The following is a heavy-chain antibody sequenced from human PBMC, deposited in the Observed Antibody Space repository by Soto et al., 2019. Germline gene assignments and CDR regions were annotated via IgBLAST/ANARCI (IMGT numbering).Heavy chain of an antibody. V-gene: IGHV1-58*01. CDR2: IGVGSGNR. J-gene: IGHJ4*02. Sequence: ASVKVSCKASGFTFTSSAVQWVRQARGQRLEWIGWIGVGSGNRHYAQKFQERVTITRDMSTNTAYMELSSLRSEDTAVYYCAALGVNFDQWGQGTLVTV. CDR3: AALGVNFDQ. D-gene: IGHD2-8*01. CDR1: GFTFTSSA.